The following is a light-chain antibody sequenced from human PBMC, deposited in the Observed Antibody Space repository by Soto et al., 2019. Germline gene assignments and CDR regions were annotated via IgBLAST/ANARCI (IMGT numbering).Light chain of an antibody. Sequence: QSALTQPASVSGSPGQSIPISCTGTSSDVGGYKFVSWYQQHPGKAPKFIIYDVSIRPSGVSNRFSGSKSGNTASLTISGLQAEDEADYYCSSYTSGSHYVFGTGTKVTVL. CDR3: SSYTSGSHYV. CDR1: SSDVGGYKF. V-gene: IGLV2-14*01. J-gene: IGLJ1*01. CDR2: DVS.